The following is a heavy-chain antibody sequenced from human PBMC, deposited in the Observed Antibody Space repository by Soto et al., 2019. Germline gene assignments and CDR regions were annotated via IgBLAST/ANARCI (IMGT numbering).Heavy chain of an antibody. CDR1: GFTFSSYA. Sequence: GGSLRLSCAASGFTFSSYAMTWVRQAPGKGPEWVAGINYAGGETYYAASVRGRFTISRDNSKGTLYLQMGSLRAEDTAVYFCSKGVYSVDYWGQGTLVTVSS. V-gene: IGHV3-23*01. D-gene: IGHD2-15*01. CDR3: SKGVYSVDY. J-gene: IGHJ4*02. CDR2: INYAGGET.